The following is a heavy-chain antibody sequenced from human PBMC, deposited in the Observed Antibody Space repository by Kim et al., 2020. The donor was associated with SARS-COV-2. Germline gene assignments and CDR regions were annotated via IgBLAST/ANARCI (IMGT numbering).Heavy chain of an antibody. D-gene: IGHD4-4*01. J-gene: IGHJ6*03. CDR1: GYTFTSYG. CDR2: ISAYNGNT. Sequence: ASVKVSCKASGYTFTSYGISWVRQAPGQGLEWMGWISAYNGNTNYAQKLQGRVTMTTDTSTSTAYMELRSLRSDDTAVYYCARVTSNHYLSVGGYYYYYMDVWGKGTTVTVSS. CDR3: ARVTSNHYLSVGGYYYYYMDV. V-gene: IGHV1-18*01.